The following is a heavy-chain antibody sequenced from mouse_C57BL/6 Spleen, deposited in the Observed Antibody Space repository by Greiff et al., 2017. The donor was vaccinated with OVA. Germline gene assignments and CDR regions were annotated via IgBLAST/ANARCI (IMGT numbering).Heavy chain of an antibody. CDR2: ISSGSSTI. J-gene: IGHJ4*01. D-gene: IGHD4-1*01. CDR3: ARETRTGTGAMDY. Sequence: EVKLVESGGGLVKPGGSLKLSCAASGFTFSDYGMHWVRQAPEKGLEWVAYISSGSSTIYYADTVKGRFTISRDNAKNTLFLQMTSLSSEDTAMYYCARETRTGTGAMDYWGQGTSVTVSS. V-gene: IGHV5-17*01. CDR1: GFTFSDYG.